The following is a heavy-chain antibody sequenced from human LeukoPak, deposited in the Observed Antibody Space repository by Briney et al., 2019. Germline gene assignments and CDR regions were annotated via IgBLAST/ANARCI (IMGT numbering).Heavy chain of an antibody. CDR2: INWNGGST. D-gene: IGHD2-8*01. V-gene: IGHV3-20*04. J-gene: IGHJ3*02. CDR3: ARDMGGYCTNGVCYRVDAFDI. CDR1: GFTFDDYG. Sequence: GGSLRLPCAASGFTFDDYGMSWVRQAPGKGLEWVSGINWNGGSTGYADSVKGRFTISRDNAKNSLYLQMNSLRAEDTALYYCARDMGGYCTNGVCYRVDAFDIWGQGTMVTVSS.